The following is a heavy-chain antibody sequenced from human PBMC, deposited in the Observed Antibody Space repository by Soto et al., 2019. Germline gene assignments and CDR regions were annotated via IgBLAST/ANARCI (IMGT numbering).Heavy chain of an antibody. J-gene: IGHJ6*02. D-gene: IGHD3-3*01. V-gene: IGHV3-9*01. CDR1: GFTFDDYA. Sequence: GGSLRLSCAASGFTFDDYAMHWVRQAPGKGLEWVSGISWNSGSIGYADSVKGRFTISRDNAKNSLYLQMNSLRAEDTALYYCAKDFAARYYDFWNGMDVWGQGTTVTVSS. CDR3: AKDFAARYYDFWNGMDV. CDR2: ISWNSGSI.